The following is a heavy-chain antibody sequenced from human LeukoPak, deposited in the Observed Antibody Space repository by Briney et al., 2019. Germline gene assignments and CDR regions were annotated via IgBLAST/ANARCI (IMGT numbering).Heavy chain of an antibody. D-gene: IGHD2-2*01. Sequence: GRSLRLSCAASGNYWMHWVRQAPGKGLVWVSHINSDGSWTSYADSVKGRFTISKDNAKNTVYLQMNNLRAEDTAVYYCVSFYETYWGRGTLVPVSS. CDR2: INSDGSWT. V-gene: IGHV3-74*01. CDR1: GNYW. CDR3: VSFYETY. J-gene: IGHJ4*02.